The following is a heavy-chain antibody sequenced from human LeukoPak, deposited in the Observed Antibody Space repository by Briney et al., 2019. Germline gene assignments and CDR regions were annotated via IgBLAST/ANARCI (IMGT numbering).Heavy chain of an antibody. V-gene: IGHV3-30*02. Sequence: PGGSLRLSCAAPEFTLSNYGMHWVRQAPGKGLEWVAFISYDGSNEYYADSVKGRFTISRDNSKNTLYLQMNSLRAEDTAVYYCADDGMATIRGHDAFDIWGQGTMVTVSS. CDR1: EFTLSNYG. CDR3: ADDGMATIRGHDAFDI. J-gene: IGHJ3*02. CDR2: ISYDGSNE. D-gene: IGHD5-24*01.